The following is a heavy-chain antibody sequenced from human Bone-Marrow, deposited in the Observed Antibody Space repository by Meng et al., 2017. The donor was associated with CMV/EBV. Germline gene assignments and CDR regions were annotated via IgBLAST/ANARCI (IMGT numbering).Heavy chain of an antibody. Sequence: SVKVSCKASGGTFSSYAISWVRQAPGQGLEWMGGIIPIFGTANYAQKFQGRVTITTDESTSTAYMELSSLRSEDTAVYYCASGYDSSAGPPLNYWGQGPLVPVPS. CDR1: GGTFSSYA. D-gene: IGHD3-22*01. CDR2: IIPIFGTA. CDR3: ASGYDSSAGPPLNY. J-gene: IGHJ4*02. V-gene: IGHV1-69*05.